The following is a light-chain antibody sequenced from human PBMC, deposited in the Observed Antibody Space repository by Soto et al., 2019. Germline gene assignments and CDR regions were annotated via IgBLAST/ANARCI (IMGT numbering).Light chain of an antibody. CDR2: EVS. Sequence: QSALTQPPSASGSPGQSVTISCTGTSSDVGGYKCVSWYQQHPGKAPKLLIYEVSKRPSGAPDRFSGSKSGNTASLTFSGRQAADEADYHCSSYAGSYNWVFGGGTKLTVL. CDR3: SSYAGSYNWV. V-gene: IGLV2-8*01. CDR1: SSDVGGYKC. J-gene: IGLJ3*02.